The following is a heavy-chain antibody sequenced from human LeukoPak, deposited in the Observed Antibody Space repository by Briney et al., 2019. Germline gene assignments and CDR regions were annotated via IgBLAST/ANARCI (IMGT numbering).Heavy chain of an antibody. CDR3: ARVLAARPGDWFDP. D-gene: IGHD6-6*01. Sequence: SETLSLTCTVSGGSISSSSYYWGWIRQPPGKGLEWIGGIYYSGSTYYNPSLKSRVTISVDTSKNQSSLKLSSVTAADTAVYYCARVLAARPGDWFDPWGQGTLVTVSS. CDR1: GGSISSSSYY. V-gene: IGHV4-39*07. J-gene: IGHJ5*02. CDR2: IYYSGST.